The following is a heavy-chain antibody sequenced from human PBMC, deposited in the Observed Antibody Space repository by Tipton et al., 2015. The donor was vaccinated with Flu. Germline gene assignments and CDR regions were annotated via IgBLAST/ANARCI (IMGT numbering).Heavy chain of an antibody. CDR2: VYYTGST. CDR1: GGSIGKYY. D-gene: IGHD6-13*01. J-gene: IGHJ5*02. CDR3: ARALYSSHWYGSVWLHP. V-gene: IGHV4-59*07. Sequence: TLSLTCTISGGSIGKYYWSWIRQPPGKGLEWIGYVYYTGSTNYNPSLRSRVSMSLDTSKNQVSLKLSSVTAAGTAVYFCARALYSSHWYGSVWLHPWGQGTPVTVSS.